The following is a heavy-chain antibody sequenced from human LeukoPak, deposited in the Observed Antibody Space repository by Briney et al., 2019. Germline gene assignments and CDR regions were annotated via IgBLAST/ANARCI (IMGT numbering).Heavy chain of an antibody. CDR1: GYTITGYY. D-gene: IGHD2/OR15-2a*01. Sequence: GASVKVSCKAFGYTITGYYIHWVRQAPGQGLEWMGWINPTNGGTNSAQKFQGRVTLTRDTSISTAYMELNRLTYDNTAVYYCGRDRHCNHSNFYYWGQGTLVTVSS. V-gene: IGHV1-2*02. CDR3: GRDRHCNHSNFYY. J-gene: IGHJ4*02. CDR2: INPTNGGT.